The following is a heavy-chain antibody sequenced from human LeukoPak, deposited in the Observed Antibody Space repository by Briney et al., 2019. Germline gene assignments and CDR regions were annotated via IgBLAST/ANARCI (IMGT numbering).Heavy chain of an antibody. CDR2: IKEDGSDK. CDR3: ARGTGAYYY. V-gene: IGHV3-7*04. CDR1: GFTFSNYW. D-gene: IGHD3-16*01. J-gene: IGHJ4*02. Sequence: QAGGSLRLSCAASGFTFSNYWMSWVRQAPGKGLEWVASIKEDGSDKYYVDSVKGRFTISRDSAKNSLFLQMNSLRAEDTAVYYCARGTGAYYYWGQGTLVTVSS.